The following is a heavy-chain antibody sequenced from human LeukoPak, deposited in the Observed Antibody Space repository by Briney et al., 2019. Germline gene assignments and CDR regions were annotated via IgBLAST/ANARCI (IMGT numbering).Heavy chain of an antibody. CDR1: GFTFSSYG. CDR3: AKDRSSSDFDY. Sequence: PGGSLRLSCAASGFTFSSYGMHWVRQAPGQGLEWVAVISYDGSNKYYADSVKGRFTISRDNSKNTLYLQMNSLRAEDTAVYYCAKDRSSSDFDYWAQGTLVTASS. J-gene: IGHJ4*02. V-gene: IGHV3-30*18. D-gene: IGHD6-13*01. CDR2: ISYDGSNK.